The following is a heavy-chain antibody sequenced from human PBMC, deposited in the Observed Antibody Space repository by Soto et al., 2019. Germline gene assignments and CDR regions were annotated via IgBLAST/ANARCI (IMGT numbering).Heavy chain of an antibody. CDR1: GGTFSSYA. Sequence: SVKVSCKASGGTFSSYAISWVRQAPGQGLEWMGGIIPIFGTANYAQKFQGRVTITADESTSTAYMELSSLRSEDTAVYYCARDDPGVKAFDIWGQGTMVTVSS. J-gene: IGHJ3*02. V-gene: IGHV1-69*13. CDR3: ARDDPGVKAFDI. D-gene: IGHD3-10*01. CDR2: IIPIFGTA.